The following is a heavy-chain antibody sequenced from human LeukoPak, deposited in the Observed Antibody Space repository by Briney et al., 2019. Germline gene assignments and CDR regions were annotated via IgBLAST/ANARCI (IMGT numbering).Heavy chain of an antibody. CDR1: GGSISSGSYY. CDR2: IYTSGST. J-gene: IGHJ4*02. CDR3: ARGHRGLEY. Sequence: SETLSLTCTVSGGSISSGSYYWSWIRQPAGKGLEWIGRIYTSGSTNYNPSLKSRVTISVDTSKNQLSLRLNSVTTADTAVYYCARGHRGLEYWGQGTLVTVSS. V-gene: IGHV4-61*02. D-gene: IGHD3-10*01.